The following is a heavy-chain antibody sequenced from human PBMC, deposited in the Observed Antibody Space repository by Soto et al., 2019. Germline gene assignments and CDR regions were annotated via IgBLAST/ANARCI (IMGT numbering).Heavy chain of an antibody. V-gene: IGHV4-31*03. CDR2: IYHSGST. J-gene: IGHJ6*02. CDR3: ARNILVVSNGLHYYGMDV. D-gene: IGHD3-22*01. CDR1: GGSISSANYY. Sequence: QVQLQESGPGLVKPSQTLSLTCTVSGGSISSANYYWSWIRQHPGKGLEWIGYIYHSGSTNYNPSLKGRATISVDTSKNQFSLKVTSVTAADTAVYYCARNILVVSNGLHYYGMDVWGQGTTVTVSS.